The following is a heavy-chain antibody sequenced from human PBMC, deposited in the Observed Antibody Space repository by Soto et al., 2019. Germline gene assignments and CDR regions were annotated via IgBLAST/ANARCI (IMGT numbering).Heavy chain of an antibody. Sequence: QVQLVQSGAEVKKPGSSVKVSCKASGGTFSSYAISWVRQAPGQELEWMGGIIPIGGTANYEQKFQGRVTITADESTSTAYMEVSSLRSEYTAVYYCASFAASSGYYSYYFDYWGQGTLVTVSS. CDR3: ASFAASSGYYSYYFDY. J-gene: IGHJ4*02. V-gene: IGHV1-69*01. D-gene: IGHD3-22*01. CDR2: IIPIGGTA. CDR1: GGTFSSYA.